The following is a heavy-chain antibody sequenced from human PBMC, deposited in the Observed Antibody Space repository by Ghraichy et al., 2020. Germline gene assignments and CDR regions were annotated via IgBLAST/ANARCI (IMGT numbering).Heavy chain of an antibody. CDR3: ARDTLSGWSPLHWFDP. J-gene: IGHJ5*02. D-gene: IGHD6-19*01. Sequence: GESLNISCAASGFTFSSYSMNWVRQAPGKGLEWVSSISSSSSYIYYADSVKGRFTISRDNAKNSLYLQMNSLRAEDTAVYYCARDTLSGWSPLHWFDPWGQGTLVTVSS. V-gene: IGHV3-21*01. CDR1: GFTFSSYS. CDR2: ISSSSSYI.